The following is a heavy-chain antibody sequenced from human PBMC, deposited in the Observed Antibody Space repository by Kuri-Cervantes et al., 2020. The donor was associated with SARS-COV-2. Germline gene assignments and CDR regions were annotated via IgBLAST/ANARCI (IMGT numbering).Heavy chain of an antibody. J-gene: IGHJ6*02. D-gene: IGHD3-10*01. Sequence: ASVKVSCKASGYTFSFYGFSWVRQAPGQGLEWMGWINPNSGGTNYAQNFQGWVTMTRDTSISTAYMELSRLRSDDTAVYYCARGMVRGIIQYYYYAMDVWGQGTTVTVSS. CDR3: ARGMVRGIIQYYYYAMDV. CDR1: GYTFSFYG. V-gene: IGHV1-2*04. CDR2: INPNSGGT.